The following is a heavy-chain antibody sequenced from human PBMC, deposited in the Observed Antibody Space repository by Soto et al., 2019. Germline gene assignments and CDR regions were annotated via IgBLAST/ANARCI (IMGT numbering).Heavy chain of an antibody. V-gene: IGHV4-31*03. J-gene: IGHJ4*02. CDR1: GFSISSGGYY. D-gene: IGHD2-15*01. Sequence: PSETLSLTCTVSGFSISSGGYYWSWIRQHPGKGLEWIGYIYYSGSTYYNPSLKSRVTISVDTSKNQFSLKLSSVTAADTAVYYCARDWFEEGGFDYWGQGTLVTVSS. CDR2: IYYSGST. CDR3: ARDWFEEGGFDY.